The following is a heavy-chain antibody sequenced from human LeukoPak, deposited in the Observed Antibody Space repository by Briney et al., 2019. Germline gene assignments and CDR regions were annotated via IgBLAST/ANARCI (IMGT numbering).Heavy chain of an antibody. CDR2: IYYSGST. V-gene: IGHV4-59*12. J-gene: IGHJ3*02. CDR3: ARDKSRTYGSADAFDI. Sequence: SETLSLTCTVSGGSISFYYWSWIRQPPGKGLEWIGYIYYSGSTNYNPSLKSRVTISVDTSKNQFSLKLSSVTAADTAVYYCARDKSRTYGSADAFDIWGQGTMVTVSS. D-gene: IGHD3-10*01. CDR1: GGSISFYY.